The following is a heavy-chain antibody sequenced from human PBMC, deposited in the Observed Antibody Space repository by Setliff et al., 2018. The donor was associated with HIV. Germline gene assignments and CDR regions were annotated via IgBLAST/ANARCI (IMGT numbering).Heavy chain of an antibody. Sequence: GGSLRLSCAASGFTFSSYAMSWVRQTPEKGLEWVSYISSSSSTIYYADSVKGRFTISRDNAKNTLYLQMNSLRAEDTAVYYCAKSKRSQSYFDYWGQGTLVTVSS. CDR2: ISSSSSTI. CDR1: GFTFSSYA. J-gene: IGHJ4*02. CDR3: AKSKRSQSYFDY. V-gene: IGHV3-48*01.